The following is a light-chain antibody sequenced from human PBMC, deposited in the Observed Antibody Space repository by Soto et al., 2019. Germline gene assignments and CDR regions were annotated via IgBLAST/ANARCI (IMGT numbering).Light chain of an antibody. J-gene: IGLJ1*01. Sequence: QSALTQPASVSGSPEQSITISCTGTSSDVGGYNFVSWYQHHPGKAPKLVIYEVSKRPSGVSNRFSGSKSGNTATLTISGLQAEDEADYYCNSYTITSARGFGTGTKLTVL. V-gene: IGLV2-14*01. CDR1: SSDVGGYNF. CDR2: EVS. CDR3: NSYTITSARG.